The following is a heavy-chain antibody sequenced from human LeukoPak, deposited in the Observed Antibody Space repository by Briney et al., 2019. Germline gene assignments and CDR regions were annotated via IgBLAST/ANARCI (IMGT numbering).Heavy chain of an antibody. Sequence: ASVKVSCKASGYTFTSYYMHWVRQAPGQGLEWMGIINPSGGSTSYAQKFQVRVTMTRDTSTSTVYMELSSLRSEETAVYYCARGAYSSSWYVIAVAGTYYYYGMDVWGQGTTVTVSS. J-gene: IGHJ6*02. V-gene: IGHV1-46*01. CDR2: INPSGGST. CDR3: ARGAYSSSWYVIAVAGTYYYYGMDV. D-gene: IGHD6-13*01. CDR1: GYTFTSYY.